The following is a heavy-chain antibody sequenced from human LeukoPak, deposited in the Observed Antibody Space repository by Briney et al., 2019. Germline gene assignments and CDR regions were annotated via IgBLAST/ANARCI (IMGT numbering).Heavy chain of an antibody. J-gene: IGHJ1*01. Sequence: GGSLRLSCAASGFTFSSYWMNWVRRAPGKGLEWVANIKQDESEKYYVDSVKGRFTISRDNAKNSLYLQMNDLRAEDTAVYYCARVLDSSTSRYQSLKYWGQGTPVTVSS. CDR2: IKQDESEK. CDR3: ARVLDSSTSRYQSLKY. V-gene: IGHV3-7*01. CDR1: GFTFSSYW. D-gene: IGHD2-2*01.